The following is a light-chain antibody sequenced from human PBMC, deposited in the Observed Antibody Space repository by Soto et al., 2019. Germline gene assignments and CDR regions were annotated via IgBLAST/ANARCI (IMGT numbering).Light chain of an antibody. V-gene: IGKV1-39*01. Sequence: DIHMTPSPSSLSASVGDRVTITCRASQSISSYLNWYKQKPGKAPKLLSYAASNLQSGVPLRFRGSGSGTDFTLTISSLKPEDFETYYCQRANSFPITFGQGTRLEIK. J-gene: IGKJ5*01. CDR3: QRANSFPIT. CDR1: QSISSY. CDR2: AAS.